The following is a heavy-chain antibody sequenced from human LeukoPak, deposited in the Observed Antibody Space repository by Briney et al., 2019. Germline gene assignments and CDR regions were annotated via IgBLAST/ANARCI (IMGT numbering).Heavy chain of an antibody. D-gene: IGHD6-19*01. CDR2: VYPSGAT. Sequence: KRSERRSLACTVSGASISCRCDRWDWIRQPPGKGVEWIGIVYPSGATYYNPSLKSRVTISVDTSMNQFSLRLSSVTATDTAVYFCARENSSGLDSWGQGALATVSS. CDR3: ARENSSGLDS. V-gene: IGHV4-39*02. J-gene: IGHJ4*02. CDR1: GASISCRCDR.